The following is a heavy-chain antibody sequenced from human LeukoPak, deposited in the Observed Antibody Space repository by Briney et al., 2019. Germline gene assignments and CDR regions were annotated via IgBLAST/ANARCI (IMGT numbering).Heavy chain of an antibody. Sequence: GGSLRLSCAASGFTFDDYTMHWVRQAPGKGLEWVSLISWDGDNIYYADSVKGRFTISRDNSKNSLYLQMNSLRTEDTALYYCAKARVGVTPMYFDYWGQGTLVTVSS. CDR1: GFTFDDYT. CDR2: ISWDGDNI. J-gene: IGHJ4*02. V-gene: IGHV3-43*01. D-gene: IGHD4-23*01. CDR3: AKARVGVTPMYFDY.